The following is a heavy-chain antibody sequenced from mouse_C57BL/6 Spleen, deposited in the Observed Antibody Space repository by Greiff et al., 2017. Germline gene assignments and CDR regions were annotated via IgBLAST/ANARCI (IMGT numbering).Heavy chain of an antibody. Sequence: EVKLQQSGPELVKPGASVKISCKASGYSFTGYYMNWVKQSPEKSLEWIGEINPSTGGTTYNQKFKAKATLTVDKSSSTAYMQLKSLTSEDSAVYYCARSDPFITTAHYFDYWGQGTTLTVSS. D-gene: IGHD1-1*01. CDR1: GYSFTGYY. J-gene: IGHJ2*01. V-gene: IGHV1-42*01. CDR2: INPSTGGT. CDR3: ARSDPFITTAHYFDY.